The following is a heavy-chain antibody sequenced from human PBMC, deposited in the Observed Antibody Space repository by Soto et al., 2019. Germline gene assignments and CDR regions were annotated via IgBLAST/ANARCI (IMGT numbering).Heavy chain of an antibody. D-gene: IGHD1-26*01. CDR3: ARGVDDIVGASLSWYDP. CDR2: ISAYNGNT. Sequence: GASVKVSCKASGYTFTSYGISWVRQAPGQGLEWMGWISAYNGNTNYAQKLQGRVTMTTDTSTSTAYMELRSLRSDDTAVYYCARGVDDIVGASLSWYDPWSQGTLVTVSS. CDR1: GYTFTSYG. V-gene: IGHV1-18*01. J-gene: IGHJ5*02.